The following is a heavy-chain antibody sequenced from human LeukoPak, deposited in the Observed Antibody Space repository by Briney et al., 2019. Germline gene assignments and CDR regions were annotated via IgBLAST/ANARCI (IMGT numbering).Heavy chain of an antibody. CDR3: ARDWGVTGRPGYMDV. Sequence: SETLSLTCTVSGGSISPYYWSWIRRSPGKGLEWIGYIYHSGKTYYNPSLKSRITISVDTSKNQFSLKVTSVTAADTAVYYCARDWGVTGRPGYMDVWGKGTTVTVSS. CDR1: GGSISPYY. J-gene: IGHJ6*03. V-gene: IGHV4-59*01. CDR2: IYHSGKT. D-gene: IGHD6-6*01.